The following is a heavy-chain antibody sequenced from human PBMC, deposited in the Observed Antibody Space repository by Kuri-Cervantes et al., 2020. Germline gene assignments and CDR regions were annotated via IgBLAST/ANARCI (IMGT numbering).Heavy chain of an antibody. CDR1: GFTFSSYG. CDR3: AREPGGLYYFDY. J-gene: IGHJ4*02. Sequence: GESLKISRAASGFTFSSYGMHWVRQAPGKGLEWVSVIHSGGSTYYGHSVKGRFTISRDNSKNTLYLQMNSLRAEDTAVYYCAREPGGLYYFDYWGQGTLVTDSS. V-gene: IGHV3-53*01. D-gene: IGHD2/OR15-2a*01. CDR2: IHSGGST.